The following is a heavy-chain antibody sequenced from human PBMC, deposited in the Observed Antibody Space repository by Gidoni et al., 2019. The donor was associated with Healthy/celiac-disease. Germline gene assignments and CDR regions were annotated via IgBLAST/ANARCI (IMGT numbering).Heavy chain of an antibody. Sequence: QVQLVQSGADVKKPGSSVKVSCKASGVTFSSYALRWVRQAPGQGLEWMGGIIPIFGTANYAKKFQGRVTITADKSTSTAYMELSSLRSEDTAVYYCARDHYGSGSYYALRNWYFDLWGRGTLVTVSS. J-gene: IGHJ2*01. CDR2: IIPIFGTA. D-gene: IGHD3-10*01. CDR1: GVTFSSYA. V-gene: IGHV1-69*06. CDR3: ARDHYGSGSYYALRNWYFDL.